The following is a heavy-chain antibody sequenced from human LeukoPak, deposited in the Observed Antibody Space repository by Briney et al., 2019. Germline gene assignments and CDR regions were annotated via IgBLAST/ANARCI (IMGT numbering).Heavy chain of an antibody. V-gene: IGHV4-59*08. CDR1: GGSISSYY. D-gene: IGHD6-13*01. J-gene: IGHJ3*02. CDR2: IYYSGST. CDR3: VKAAPGPHDAFDI. Sequence: SETLSLTCTVSGGSISSYYWSWIRQPPGEGLEWIGYIYYSGSTNYNPSLKSRVTISVDTSKNQFSLKLSSVTAADTAVYYCVKAAPGPHDAFDIWGQGTMVTVSS.